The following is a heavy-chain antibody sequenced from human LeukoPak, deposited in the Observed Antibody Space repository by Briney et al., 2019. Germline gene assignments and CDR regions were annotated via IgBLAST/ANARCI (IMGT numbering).Heavy chain of an antibody. Sequence: GSLRLSCAASGITFSTYSMNWVRQPPGKGLEWIGEINHSGSTNYNPSLKSRVTISVDTSKNQFSLKLSSVTAADTAVYYCARRGYDFWSGYYGMDVWGQGTTVTVSS. J-gene: IGHJ6*02. CDR3: ARRGYDFWSGYYGMDV. V-gene: IGHV4-34*01. D-gene: IGHD3-3*01. CDR1: GITFSTYS. CDR2: INHSGST.